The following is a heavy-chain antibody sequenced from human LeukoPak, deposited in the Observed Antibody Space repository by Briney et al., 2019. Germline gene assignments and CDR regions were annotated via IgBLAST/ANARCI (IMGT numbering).Heavy chain of an antibody. V-gene: IGHV3-74*01. CDR2: IKGDGIST. J-gene: IGHJ4*02. CDR1: GFTFSGFW. Sequence: PGGSLRLSCAVFGFTFSGFWMSWSRQAPGQGLVWVSRIKGDGISTNYADSVKGRFTISRDIAKNTLYLQMNSLRAEDTGVYYCAKDHYWSIDYWGRGTLVTVSS. CDR3: AKDHYWSIDY. D-gene: IGHD3-3*01.